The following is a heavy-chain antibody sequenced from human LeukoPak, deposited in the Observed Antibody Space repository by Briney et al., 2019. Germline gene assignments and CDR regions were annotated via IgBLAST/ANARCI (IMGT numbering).Heavy chain of an antibody. CDR1: GYTFTSYY. CDR3: ARAGTGYCSSTSCSNYMDV. CDR2: INPSGGST. V-gene: IGHV1-46*01. J-gene: IGHJ6*03. D-gene: IGHD2-2*01. Sequence: ASVKVSCKASGYTFTSYYMHWVRQAPGQGLEWMGLINPSGGSTSYAQKFQGRATMTTDTSTSTAYMELTSLRFDDTAVYFCARAGTGYCSSTSCSNYMDVWGKGTTVTVSS.